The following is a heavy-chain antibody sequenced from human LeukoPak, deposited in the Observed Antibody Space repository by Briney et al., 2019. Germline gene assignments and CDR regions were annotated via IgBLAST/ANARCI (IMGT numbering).Heavy chain of an antibody. J-gene: IGHJ4*02. CDR3: ARERGYSGYDSREYNYFEY. V-gene: IGHV3-74*01. D-gene: IGHD5-12*01. Sequence: GGSLRLSCAASGFTFSSYWMHWVRQAPGKGLVWVSRINTDGSSTSYADSVKGRFTISRDNAKNTLYLQMKSLRTEDTAVYYCARERGYSGYDSREYNYFEYWGQGTLVTVSS. CDR1: GFTFSSYW. CDR2: INTDGSST.